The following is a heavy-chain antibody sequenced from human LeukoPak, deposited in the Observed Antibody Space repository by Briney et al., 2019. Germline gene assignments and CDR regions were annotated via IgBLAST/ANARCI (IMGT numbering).Heavy chain of an antibody. J-gene: IGHJ4*02. V-gene: IGHV3-30*04. CDR3: VRDRDTSGWLY. Sequence: PGRFLRLSCAASGFTFTSYAFHWVRQAPGKGLEWVTVISHDDKNRYYADSVKGRFTISRDNSKNTVYLQMNSLRVEDTAVYFCVRDRDTSGWLYWGQGTLVTVSS. CDR2: ISHDDKNR. D-gene: IGHD6-19*01. CDR1: GFTFTSYA.